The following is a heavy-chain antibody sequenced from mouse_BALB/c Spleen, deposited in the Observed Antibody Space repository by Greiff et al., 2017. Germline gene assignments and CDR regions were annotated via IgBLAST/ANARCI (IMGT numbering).Heavy chain of an antibody. CDR3: ASDDDGYPYAMDY. J-gene: IGHJ4*01. CDR2: INPNNGGT. Sequence: VQLQQSGPELVKPGASVKIPCKASGYTFTDYNMDWVKQSHGKSLEWIGDINPNNGGTIYNQKFKGKATLTVDKSSSTAYMELRSLTSEDTAVYYCASDDDGYPYAMDYWGPGTSVTVSS. CDR1: GYTFTDYN. V-gene: IGHV1-18*01. D-gene: IGHD2-3*01.